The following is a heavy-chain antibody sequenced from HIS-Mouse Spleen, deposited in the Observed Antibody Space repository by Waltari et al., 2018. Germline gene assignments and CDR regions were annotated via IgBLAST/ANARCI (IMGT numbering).Heavy chain of an antibody. CDR2: ISSSSSYI. V-gene: IGHV3-21*01. D-gene: IGHD5-18*01. Sequence: EVQLVESGGGLVKPGGSLRLSCAASGFLFRSYSMNWVRQAPGKGLEWVSSISSSSSYIYYADSVKGRFTISRDNAKNSLYLQMNSLRAEDTAVYYCAEGPDTGYWGQGTLVTVSS. CDR3: AEGPDTGY. CDR1: GFLFRSYS. J-gene: IGHJ4*02.